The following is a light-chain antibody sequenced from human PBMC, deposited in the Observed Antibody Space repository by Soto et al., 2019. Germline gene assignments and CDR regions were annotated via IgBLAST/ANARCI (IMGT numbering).Light chain of an antibody. Sequence: EIVMTQSPVTLSVSPGERATLSCRASQSVRSNLAWYQQKPGQPPSLLIYGAFTRATGIPARFSGTGSGTEFTLTISSLQSEDFALYYCQQYNDWPLTFGQGTKVEV. J-gene: IGKJ1*01. CDR1: QSVRSN. CDR2: GAF. V-gene: IGKV3-15*01. CDR3: QQYNDWPLT.